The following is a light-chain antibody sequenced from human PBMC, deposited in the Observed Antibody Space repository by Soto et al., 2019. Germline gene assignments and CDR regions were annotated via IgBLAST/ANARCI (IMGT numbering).Light chain of an antibody. CDR2: DAS. CDR3: QQYNTFPWT. Sequence: DIQMTQSPSTLPASVGDRVTITCRASQSLSGYLAWYQQKPGKAPKVLIFDASNLESGVPSRFSGSGSGTDFTLTISSLQPHDFATYYCQQYNTFPWTFGQGTKVDIK. CDR1: QSLSGY. V-gene: IGKV1-5*01. J-gene: IGKJ1*01.